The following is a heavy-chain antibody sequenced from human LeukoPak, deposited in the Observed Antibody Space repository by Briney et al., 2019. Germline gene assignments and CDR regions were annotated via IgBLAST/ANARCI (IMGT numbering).Heavy chain of an antibody. J-gene: IGHJ1*01. Sequence: QPGGSLRLSCSASGFSFDDNAMDWVRQAPGKGLGWVSLISGEGATTYYADSCEGRFNISRGNSKSSLSLQMHSQRTEDSALYSCAKDNQRGGFQHWGQGTLVTVSS. CDR3: AKDNQRGGFQH. V-gene: IGHV3-43*02. CDR1: GFSFDDNA. D-gene: IGHD3-16*01. CDR2: ISGEGATT.